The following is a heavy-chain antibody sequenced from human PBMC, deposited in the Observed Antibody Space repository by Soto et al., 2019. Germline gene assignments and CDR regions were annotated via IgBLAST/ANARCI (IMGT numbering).Heavy chain of an antibody. CDR3: VRQGIGNLLGLVDG. CDR1: SGPTSSHN. D-gene: IGHD1-1*01. Sequence: QVQLQQSGPGLVKPSETLSLTCSVSSGPTSSHNWGWIRQTPGRGLEWIGYVYSTGGTSYNPSLNCRVTISADTSTNPISLTLTSVTAADTAVYYCVRQGIGNLLGLVDGWGQGTTVRVSS. CDR2: VYSTGGT. V-gene: IGHV4-59*08. J-gene: IGHJ6*02.